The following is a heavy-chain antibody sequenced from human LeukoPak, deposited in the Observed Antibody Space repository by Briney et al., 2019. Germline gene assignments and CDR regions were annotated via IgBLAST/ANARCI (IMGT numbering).Heavy chain of an antibody. Sequence: SETLSLTCTVSGGSISSGGYYWSWIRQHPGKGLEWIGYIYYSGSTYYNPSLKSRVTISVGTSKNQFSLKLSSVTAADTAVYYCARDQIMMVRGVMLPRNYFDYWGQGTLVTVSS. J-gene: IGHJ4*02. CDR1: GGSISSGGYY. CDR3: ARDQIMMVRGVMLPRNYFDY. V-gene: IGHV4-31*03. D-gene: IGHD3-10*01. CDR2: IYYSGST.